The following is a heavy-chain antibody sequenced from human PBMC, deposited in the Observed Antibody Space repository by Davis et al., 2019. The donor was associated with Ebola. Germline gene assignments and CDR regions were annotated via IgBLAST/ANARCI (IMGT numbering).Heavy chain of an antibody. Sequence: PGGSLRLSCAASGFTFANYCMSWVRQAPGKGLEWVSGINWNGGSTGYADSVKGRFTISRDNAKNSLYLQMNSLRAGDTAVYYCAKDRSDIVATIADYWGQGTLVTVSS. CDR3: AKDRSDIVATIADY. CDR1: GFTFANYC. D-gene: IGHD5-12*01. V-gene: IGHV3-20*04. J-gene: IGHJ4*02. CDR2: INWNGGST.